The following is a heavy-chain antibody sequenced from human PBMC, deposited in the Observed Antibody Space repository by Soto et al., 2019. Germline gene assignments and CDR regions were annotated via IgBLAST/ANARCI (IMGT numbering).Heavy chain of an antibody. CDR3: AREAPSVVADPYGMDV. D-gene: IGHD2-15*01. CDR2: IIPIFGTA. CDR1: GGTFSSYA. J-gene: IGHJ6*02. V-gene: IGHV1-69*12. Sequence: QVQLVQSGAEVKKPGSSVKVSCKASGGTFSSYAISWVRQAPGQGLEWMGGIIPIFGTANYAQKFQGRVTPSSRPTSCATKLHGRGTITADEATRDDYMQLSSLRSEDTAVYYCAREAPSVVADPYGMDVWGQGTTVTVSS.